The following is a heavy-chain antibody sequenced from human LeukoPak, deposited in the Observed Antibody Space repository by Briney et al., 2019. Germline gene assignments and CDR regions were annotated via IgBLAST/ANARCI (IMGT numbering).Heavy chain of an antibody. V-gene: IGHV4-59*01. CDR2: IYYSGST. CDR1: GGSISSDY. CDR3: AGEGSRIPAIDY. J-gene: IGHJ4*02. Sequence: SGTLSLTCTVSGGSISSDYWSWIRQPPGKGLEWIGYIYYSGSTNYNPSLKSRVTISVDTSKNQFSLKLSSVTAADTAVYYCAGEGSRIPAIDYWGQGTLVTVSS. D-gene: IGHD2-2*01.